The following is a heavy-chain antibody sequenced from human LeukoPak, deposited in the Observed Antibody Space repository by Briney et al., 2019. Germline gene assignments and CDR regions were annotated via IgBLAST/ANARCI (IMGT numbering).Heavy chain of an antibody. CDR3: ARVAAAAWDYYYMDV. J-gene: IGHJ6*03. CDR2: IYTSGST. CDR1: GGSISSGSYY. Sequence: SETLSLTCTVSGGSISSGSYYWSWIRQPAGKGLEWIGRIYTSGSTNYNPSLKSRVTISVDTSKNQFSLKLSSVTAADTAVYYCARVAAAAWDYYYMDVWGKGTTVTVSS. D-gene: IGHD6-13*01. V-gene: IGHV4-61*02.